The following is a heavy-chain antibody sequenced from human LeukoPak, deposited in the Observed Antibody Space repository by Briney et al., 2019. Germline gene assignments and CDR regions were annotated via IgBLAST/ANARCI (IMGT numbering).Heavy chain of an antibody. Sequence: GGSLRLSCAASGFTFSSYSMNWVRQAPGKGLEWVSSISSSSSYIYYADSVKGRFTISRDNAKNSLYLQMDSLRAEDTAVYYCARDHSLLYFDYWGQGTLVTVSS. V-gene: IGHV3-21*01. CDR2: ISSSSSYI. D-gene: IGHD2-21*02. CDR1: GFTFSSYS. CDR3: ARDHSLLYFDY. J-gene: IGHJ4*02.